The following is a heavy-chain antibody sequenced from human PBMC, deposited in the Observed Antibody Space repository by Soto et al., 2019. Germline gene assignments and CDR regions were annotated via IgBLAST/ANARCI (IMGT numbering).Heavy chain of an antibody. D-gene: IGHD6-6*01. CDR3: ARDRAGTSSWGFDH. CDR1: VYTFTTNT. Sequence: ASVKVSCKASVYTFTTNTIHWVRQAPGQTLEWMGWINAGNDNTKSSQKFQARVTLTKDTSATTVYMELSSLRSEDTAVYYCARDRAGTSSWGFDHWGQGTLVTVS. V-gene: IGHV1-3*01. J-gene: IGHJ4*02. CDR2: INAGNDNT.